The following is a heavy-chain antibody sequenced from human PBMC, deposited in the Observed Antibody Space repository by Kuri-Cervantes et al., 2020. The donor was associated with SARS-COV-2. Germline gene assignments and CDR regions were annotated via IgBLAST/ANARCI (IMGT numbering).Heavy chain of an antibody. J-gene: IGHJ3*02. CDR1: GYTFTGYY. Sequence: ASVKVSCKASGYTFTGYYMHWVRQAPGQGLEWMGWINPNSGGTNYAQKFQGRVTMTRDTSISTAYMELSRLRSDDTAVYYCARDQDIVVVVAVTPGRGAFDIWGQGTMVTVSS. V-gene: IGHV1-2*02. CDR2: INPNSGGT. D-gene: IGHD2-15*01. CDR3: ARDQDIVVVVAVTPGRGAFDI.